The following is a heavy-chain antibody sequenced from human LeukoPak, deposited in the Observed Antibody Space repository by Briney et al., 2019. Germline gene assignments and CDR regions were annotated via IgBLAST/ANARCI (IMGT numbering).Heavy chain of an antibody. CDR2: ISSSSSYI. CDR1: GFTFSYFT. Sequence: GGSLRLSCTASGFTFSYFTMHWVRQAPGKGLEWVSSISSSSSYIYYADSVKGRFTISRDNAKNSLYLQMNSLRAEDTAVYYCARDVFGTTGTTFDYWGQGTLVTVSS. V-gene: IGHV3-21*01. CDR3: ARDVFGTTGTTFDY. J-gene: IGHJ4*02. D-gene: IGHD1-1*01.